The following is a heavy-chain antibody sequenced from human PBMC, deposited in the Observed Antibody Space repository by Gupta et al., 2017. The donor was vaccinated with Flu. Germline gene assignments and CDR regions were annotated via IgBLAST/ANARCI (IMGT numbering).Heavy chain of an antibody. CDR1: GLTFSDYA. CDR2: FGVGGDRT. CDR3: AKDRSGNPAIDY. V-gene: IGHV3-23*01. Sequence: EVQLLESGGGVVQPGESLRLSCVVSGLTFSDYAMNWVRQAPGKGVEWLSTFGVGGDRTYYADSVMGRFTISRDNSKNTTYLQMNSLTGDDTAVYYCAKDRSGNPAIDYWGQGALVTVSA. J-gene: IGHJ4*02. D-gene: IGHD6-13*01.